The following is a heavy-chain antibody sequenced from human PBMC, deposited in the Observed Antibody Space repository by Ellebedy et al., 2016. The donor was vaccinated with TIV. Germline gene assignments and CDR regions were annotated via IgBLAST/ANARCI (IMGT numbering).Heavy chain of an antibody. J-gene: IGHJ6*03. D-gene: IGHD2-21*02. CDR1: GFTFSGYW. Sequence: GESLKISCAATGFTFSGYWMSWVRQAPGKGLEWVANIKQDGSEKHYVDSVKGRFTISRDNAKNSVYLQMNSLRAEDTAVYYCAKDGSRWGPYYYHMHVWGKGTTVTVSS. CDR3: AKDGSRWGPYYYHMHV. CDR2: IKQDGSEK. V-gene: IGHV3-7*03.